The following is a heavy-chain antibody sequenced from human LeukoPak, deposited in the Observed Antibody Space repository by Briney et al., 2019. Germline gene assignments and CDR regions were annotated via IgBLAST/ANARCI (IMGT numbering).Heavy chain of an antibody. CDR3: AKSGLNRFYY. V-gene: IGHV3-23*01. CDR1: GFTSCSYA. D-gene: IGHD2-15*01. J-gene: IGHJ4*02. CDR2: ISGSGGST. Sequence: RGSLRLSCAASGFTSCSYAMSWVRQAPGHGLGWVSTISGSGGSTNHADAVKGRFTISRDDSKNRLYLQMNSLRAEDTAVYYCAKSGLNRFYYWGQGTLVTVSS.